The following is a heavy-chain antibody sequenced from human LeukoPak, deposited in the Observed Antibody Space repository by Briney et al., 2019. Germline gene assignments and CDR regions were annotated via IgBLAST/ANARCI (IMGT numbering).Heavy chain of an antibody. CDR1: GFSFSSYA. CDR2: MSSSDDGR. J-gene: IGHJ4*02. D-gene: IGHD6-13*01. Sequence: PGGSLRLSCATSGFSFSSYAMSWARQAPGKGLEWVSAMSSSDDGRYYAASVRGRFTISRDTSRSTLYLQMNSLRAEDAAVYYCARDLSIAAAGPFDYWGQGTLVTVSS. CDR3: ARDLSIAAAGPFDY. V-gene: IGHV3-23*01.